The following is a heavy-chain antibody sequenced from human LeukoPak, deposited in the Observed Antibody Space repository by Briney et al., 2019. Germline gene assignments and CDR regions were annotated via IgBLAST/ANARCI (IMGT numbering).Heavy chain of an antibody. J-gene: IGHJ5*02. CDR1: GYSFSSYW. CDR2: IDPTDSYT. CDR3: ASSRAGTLKVHNWFDP. Sequence: GESLQISCKGSGYSFSSYWISWGRQMPGEGVEWMGRIDPTDSYTDDSPSFQGHVTISVDRSISTAYLQWSSLKASDTAMYFCASSRAGTLKVHNWFDPWGQGSLVTVSS. D-gene: IGHD6-19*01. V-gene: IGHV5-10-1*01.